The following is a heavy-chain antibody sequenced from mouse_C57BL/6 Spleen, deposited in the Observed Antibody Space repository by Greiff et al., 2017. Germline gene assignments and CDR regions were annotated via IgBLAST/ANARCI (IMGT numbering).Heavy chain of an antibody. CDR1: GYSITSGYY. V-gene: IGHV3-6*01. CDR3: ARKKGYGNHFDY. Sequence: ESGPGLVKPSQSLSLTCSVTGYSITSGYYWNWIRQFPGNKLEWMGYISYDGSNNYNPSLKNRISITRDPSKNQFFLKLNSVTTEDTATYYCARKKGYGNHFDYGGQGTTLTVSS. J-gene: IGHJ2*01. D-gene: IGHD2-1*01. CDR2: ISYDGSN.